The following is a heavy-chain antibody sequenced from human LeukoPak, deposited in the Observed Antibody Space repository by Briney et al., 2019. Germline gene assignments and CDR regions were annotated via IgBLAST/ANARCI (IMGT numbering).Heavy chain of an antibody. J-gene: IGHJ4*02. Sequence: SETLSLTCTVSGGSISSYYWSRIRQPAGKGLEWIGRIYTSGSTNYNPSLKSRVTMSVDTSKNQFSLKLSSVTAADTAVYYCAANYEKGRLDYWGQGTLVTVSS. V-gene: IGHV4-4*07. D-gene: IGHD3-16*01. CDR2: IYTSGST. CDR3: AANYEKGRLDY. CDR1: GGSISSYY.